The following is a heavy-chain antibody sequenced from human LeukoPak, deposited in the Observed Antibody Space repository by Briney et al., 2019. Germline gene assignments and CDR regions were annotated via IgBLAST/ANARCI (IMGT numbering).Heavy chain of an antibody. Sequence: GGSLRLSCAASGFTFSSYGMHWVRQAPGKGLEWVAVISYDGSNKYYADSVKGRFTISRDNSKNTLYLQMNSLRAEDTAVYYCATSGTSALYYYYDSSGYRDYWGQGTLVTVSS. CDR3: ATSGTSALYYYYDSSGYRDY. J-gene: IGHJ4*02. CDR1: GFTFSSYG. D-gene: IGHD3-22*01. CDR2: ISYDGSNK. V-gene: IGHV3-30*03.